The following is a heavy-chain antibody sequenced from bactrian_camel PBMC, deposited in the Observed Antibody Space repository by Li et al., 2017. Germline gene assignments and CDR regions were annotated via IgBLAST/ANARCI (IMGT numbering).Heavy chain of an antibody. V-gene: IGHV3S28*01. J-gene: IGHJ4*01. D-gene: IGHD2*01. Sequence: QLVESGGGSVQAGGSLRLSCVASGYTSKSAFMGWFRQAPGKEREGVAAIFTEGGRQYYDDSVKGRFTISHDHAKNILYLQMNSLRPDDTAVYFCATIPFRPCDSRKVVIPFGGQGTQVTVS. CDR2: IFTEGGRQ. CDR1: GYTSKSAF. CDR3: ATIPFRPCDSRKVVIPF.